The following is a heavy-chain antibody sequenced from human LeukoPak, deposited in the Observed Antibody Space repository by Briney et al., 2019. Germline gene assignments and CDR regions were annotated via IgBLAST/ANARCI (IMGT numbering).Heavy chain of an antibody. CDR2: IHYSGTT. CDR1: GASISRGGYY. D-gene: IGHD3-10*01. CDR3: ARSGGGKVRSVIIKGDYFSFAMDV. V-gene: IGHV4-31*11. Sequence: SQTLSLTCDVSGASISRGGYYWNWIRHHPGRGLVWIGYIHYSGTTSYNPSLKSRVTVSLDPSKNQFSLMMNSVNGADTAVYFCARSGGGKVRSVIIKGDYFSFAMDVWGQGASVTASS. J-gene: IGHJ6*02.